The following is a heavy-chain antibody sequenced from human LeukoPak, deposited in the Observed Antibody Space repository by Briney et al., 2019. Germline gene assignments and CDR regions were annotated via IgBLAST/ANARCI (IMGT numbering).Heavy chain of an antibody. D-gene: IGHD3-22*01. V-gene: IGHV1-2*02. Sequence: ASVKVSCKASGYTFTGYYMHWVRQAPGQGLEWMGWINPNSGGTNYAQKFQGRVTMTRDTSISTAYMELSRLRSDDTAVYYCARDGYYDSSGYFWWGQGTLVTVSS. J-gene: IGHJ4*02. CDR3: ARDGYYDSSGYFW. CDR1: GYTFTGYY. CDR2: INPNSGGT.